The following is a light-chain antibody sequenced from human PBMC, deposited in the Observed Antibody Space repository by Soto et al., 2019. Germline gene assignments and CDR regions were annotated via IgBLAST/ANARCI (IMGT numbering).Light chain of an antibody. CDR1: SSNIGAGYD. CDR2: GNN. J-gene: IGLJ2*01. CDR3: QSYDSSLRGFV. Sequence: QSVLTQPPSVSGAPGQRVTLSCTGSSSNIGAGYDVHWYQQLPGTAPRRLIYGNNNRPSGVPDRFSGSTSGTSASLAITGLQAEDEADYYCQSYDSSLRGFVFGGGTKVTVL. V-gene: IGLV1-40*01.